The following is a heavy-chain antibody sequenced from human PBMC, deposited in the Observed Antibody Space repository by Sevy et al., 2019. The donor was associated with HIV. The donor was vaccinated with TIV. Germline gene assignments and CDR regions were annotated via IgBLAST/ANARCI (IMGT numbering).Heavy chain of an antibody. CDR2: INSDGSST. V-gene: IGHV3-74*01. J-gene: IGHJ6*02. Sequence: GGSLRLSCAASGFTFSSYWMHWVRQAPGKGLVWVSRINSDGSSTSYADSVKGRFTISRDNAKNTLYLQMNSLRAEDTAVYYCARGAELVGYYYGMDVWGQGTTVTVSS. D-gene: IGHD3-10*01. CDR1: GFTFSSYW. CDR3: ARGAELVGYYYGMDV.